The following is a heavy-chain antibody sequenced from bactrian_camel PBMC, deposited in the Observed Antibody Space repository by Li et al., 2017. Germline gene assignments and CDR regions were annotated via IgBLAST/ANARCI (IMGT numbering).Heavy chain of an antibody. V-gene: IGHV3S55*01. Sequence: VQLVESGGGSVQVGGSLRLSCVASGDTIGRYCMGWFRQIPDKEREAVAGIESDGGTSYADSVKGRFTISQNSANHILYLQMRSLKPEDTAMYYCAARSSGGARSSNIVSGNGHTLLLGTLLTGARGPRSPSP. CDR1: GDTIGRYC. D-gene: IGHD3*01. CDR3: AARSSGGARSSNIVSGNGHTLLLGTLLT. CDR2: IESDGGT. J-gene: IGHJ6*01.